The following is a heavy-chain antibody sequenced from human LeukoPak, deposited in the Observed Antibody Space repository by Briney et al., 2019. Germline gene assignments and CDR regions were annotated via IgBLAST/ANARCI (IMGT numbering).Heavy chain of an antibody. CDR3: ARVGSSSWGGFDY. V-gene: IGHV4-39*07. D-gene: IGHD6-13*01. Sequence: SETLSLTCTVSGGSISSSSYYWGWIRQPPGKGLDWIRSIYYSGSTYYNPSLKSRVTISVDTSKNQFSLKLSSVTAADTAVYYCARVGSSSWGGFDYWGQGTLVTVSS. J-gene: IGHJ4*02. CDR2: IYYSGST. CDR1: GGSISSSSYY.